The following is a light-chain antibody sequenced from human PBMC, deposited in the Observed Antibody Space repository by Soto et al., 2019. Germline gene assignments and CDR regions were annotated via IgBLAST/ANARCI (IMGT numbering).Light chain of an antibody. CDR3: QQYGSSLYT. CDR2: GAS. J-gene: IGKJ2*01. V-gene: IGKV3-20*01. Sequence: EIVLTQSPGTLSSSPGERATLSCRASQSVSSSYLAWYQQKPGQAPRLLIYGASSRATGIPDRCSGSGSGTDFTLTISRLEPEDFAVYFCQQYGSSLYTFGEGTKLEIK. CDR1: QSVSSSY.